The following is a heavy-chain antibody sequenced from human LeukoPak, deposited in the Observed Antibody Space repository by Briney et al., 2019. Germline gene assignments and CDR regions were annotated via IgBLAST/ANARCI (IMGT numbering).Heavy chain of an antibody. CDR2: FDPEDGET. J-gene: IGHJ4*02. D-gene: IGHD2-8*02. V-gene: IGHV1-24*01. CDR3: ARDRSRSMGLLGGQKFDY. Sequence: ASVKVSCKVSGYTLTELSMHWVRQAPGKGLEWMGGFDPEDGETIYAQKFQDRVTMTTDTSTSTAYMELRSLRSDDTAVYYCARDRSRSMGLLGGQKFDYWGQGTLVTVSS. CDR1: GYTLTELS.